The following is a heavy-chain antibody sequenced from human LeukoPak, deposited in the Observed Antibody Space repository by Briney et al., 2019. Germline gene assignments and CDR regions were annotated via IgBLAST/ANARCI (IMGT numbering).Heavy chain of an antibody. V-gene: IGHV3-33*06. CDR2: ICCDGSNK. CDR3: AKDQTWELVSGAFDI. CDR1: RFTLSIYC. D-gene: IGHD1-26*01. J-gene: IGHJ3*02. Sequence: GRSLRLSCAASRFTLSIYCIHWVRQAPSKGLEGVAVICCDGSNKYYPDALEGRFPISRHNSKNPLYLQMNSLRAEDTAVYYCAKDQTWELVSGAFDIWGQGTMVTVSS.